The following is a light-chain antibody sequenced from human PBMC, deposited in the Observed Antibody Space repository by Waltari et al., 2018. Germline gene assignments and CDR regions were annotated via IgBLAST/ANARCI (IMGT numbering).Light chain of an antibody. J-gene: IGLJ1*01. CDR3: GADHGSGSNFVYV. V-gene: IGLV9-49*01. CDR2: VGTGGIVG. CDR1: SGHSNYK. Sequence: QPVLTQPPSASASLGASVTLTCTLSSGHSNYKVDWYQQSPGKGPRFVMRVGTGGIVGSKGDVIPDRFSVLGSGLNRYLTIKNIQEEDESDYHCGADHGSGSNFVYVFGTGTKVTVL.